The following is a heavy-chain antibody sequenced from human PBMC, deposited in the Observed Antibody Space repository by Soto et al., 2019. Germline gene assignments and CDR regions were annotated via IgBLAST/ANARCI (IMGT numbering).Heavy chain of an antibody. V-gene: IGHV1-3*01. J-gene: IGHJ4*02. CDR3: ARGYLDGYNYAFDY. Sequence: ASVKVSCKASGYTFTSYAMHWVRQAPGQRLEWMGWINAGNGNTKYSQKFQGRVTITRDESTSTAYMELSSLRSEDTAVYYCARGYLDGYNYAFDYWGQGTLVTVSS. D-gene: IGHD5-12*01. CDR2: INAGNGNT. CDR1: GYTFTSYA.